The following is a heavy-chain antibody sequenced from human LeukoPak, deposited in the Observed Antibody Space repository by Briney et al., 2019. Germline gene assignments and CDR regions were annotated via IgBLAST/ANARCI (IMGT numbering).Heavy chain of an antibody. V-gene: IGHV3-23*01. Sequence: GGSLRLSCAASGFTFSSYAMSWVRQAPGKGLEWVSAISGSGGSTYYADSVKGRFTISRDNSKNTLYLQMNSLRAEDTAVYYCAKSQYYDILTGYPRPLDAFDIWGQGTMVTVSS. CDR2: ISGSGGST. CDR1: GFTFSSYA. J-gene: IGHJ3*02. D-gene: IGHD3-9*01. CDR3: AKSQYYDILTGYPRPLDAFDI.